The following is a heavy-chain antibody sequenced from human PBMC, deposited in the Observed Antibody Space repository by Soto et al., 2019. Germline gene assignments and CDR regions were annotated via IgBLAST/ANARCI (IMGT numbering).Heavy chain of an antibody. CDR1: GYTFTSYA. CDR2: INAGNGNT. CDR3: ARNYYDSSGLGGSFDY. D-gene: IGHD3-22*01. J-gene: IGHJ4*02. V-gene: IGHV1-3*01. Sequence: QVQLVQSGAEVKKPGASVKVSCKASGYTFTSYAMHWVRQAPGQSLEWMGWINAGNGNTKYSQKFQGRVTITRDTSASTAYMELSSLRSEDTAVYYCARNYYDSSGLGGSFDYWGQGTLVTVSS.